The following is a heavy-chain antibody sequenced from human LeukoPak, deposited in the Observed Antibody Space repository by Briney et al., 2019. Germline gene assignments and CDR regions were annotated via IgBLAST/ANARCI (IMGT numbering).Heavy chain of an antibody. CDR2: IKRDGSEK. CDR1: GFTFSSYW. J-gene: IGHJ5*02. D-gene: IGHD3-3*01. Sequence: GGSLRLSCAASGFTFSSYWMSWVRQAPGKGLEWVANIKRDGSEKYYVDSVKGRFTISRDNAKNSLYLQMNSLRAEDTAVYYCARDRTYYDFWSGYYGLSGFDPWGQGTLVTVSS. CDR3: ARDRTYYDFWSGYYGLSGFDP. V-gene: IGHV3-7*05.